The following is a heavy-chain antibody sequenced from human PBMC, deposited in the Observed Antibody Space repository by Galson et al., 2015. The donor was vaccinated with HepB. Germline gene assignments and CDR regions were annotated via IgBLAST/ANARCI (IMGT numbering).Heavy chain of an antibody. CDR2: INAGNGNT. CDR3: ARDSLPRRDYYYYYGMDV. D-gene: IGHD5-24*01. J-gene: IGHJ6*02. V-gene: IGHV1-3*01. Sequence: SVKVSCKASGYTFTSYAMHWVRQAPGQRLEWMGWINAGNGNTKYSQKFQGRVTITRDTSASTAYMELSSLRSEDTAVYYCARDSLPRRDYYYYYGMDVWGQGTTVTVSS. CDR1: GYTFTSYA.